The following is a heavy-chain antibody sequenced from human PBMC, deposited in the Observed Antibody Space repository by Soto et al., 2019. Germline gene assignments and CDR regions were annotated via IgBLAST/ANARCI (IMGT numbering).Heavy chain of an antibody. J-gene: IGHJ5*02. CDR3: ARARGVTTP. D-gene: IGHD4-17*01. CDR1: GFTFSSYG. Sequence: GGSLRLSCAASGFTFSSYGMHWVRQAPGKGLEWVAVISYDGSNKYYADSVKGRFTISRDNSKNTLYLQMNSLRAEDTVVYYCARARGVTTPWGQGTLVTVSS. CDR2: ISYDGSNK. V-gene: IGHV3-30*03.